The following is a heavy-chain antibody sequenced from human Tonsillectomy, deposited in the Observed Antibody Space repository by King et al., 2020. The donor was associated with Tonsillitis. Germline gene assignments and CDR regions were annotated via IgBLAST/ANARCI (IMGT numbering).Heavy chain of an antibody. CDR1: GGTFSSYA. V-gene: IGHV1-69*01. CDR3: ARDLPDIVLVPAANAGCQGGMDV. D-gene: IGHD2-2*01. Sequence: VQLVESGAEVKKPGSSVKVSCKASGGTFSSYAISWVRQAPGQGLEWMGGIIPIFGTANYAQKFQGRVTITADESTSTAYMELSSLRSEDTAVYYCARDLPDIVLVPAANAGCQGGMDVWGQGTTVTVSS. CDR2: IIPIFGTA. J-gene: IGHJ6*02.